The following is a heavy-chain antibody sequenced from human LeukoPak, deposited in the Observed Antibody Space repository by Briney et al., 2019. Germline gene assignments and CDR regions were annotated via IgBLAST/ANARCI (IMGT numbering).Heavy chain of an antibody. D-gene: IGHD5-12*01. Sequence: ASVKVSCKASGYTFTGYYMHWVRQAPGQGLEWMGWINPNSGGTNYAQKFQGRVTMTRDTSISTAYMELSRLRSDDTAVYYCARDRGYSGYEAYYYCMDVWGKGTTVTVSS. J-gene: IGHJ6*03. CDR2: INPNSGGT. CDR3: ARDRGYSGYEAYYYCMDV. CDR1: GYTFTGYY. V-gene: IGHV1-2*02.